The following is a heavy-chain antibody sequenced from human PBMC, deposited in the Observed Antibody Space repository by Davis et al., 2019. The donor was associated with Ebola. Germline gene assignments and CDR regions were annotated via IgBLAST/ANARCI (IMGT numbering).Heavy chain of an antibody. V-gene: IGHV3-33*01. CDR1: GFTFSSYG. CDR2: IWYDGSNK. D-gene: IGHD3-3*01. J-gene: IGHJ6*02. CDR3: ARGMEITIFGVVITKNYYYGMDV. Sequence: GESLKISCAASGFTFSSYGMHWVRQAPGKGLEWVAVIWYDGSNKYYADSVKGRFTISRDNSKNTLYLQMNSLRAEDTAVYYCARGMEITIFGVVITKNYYYGMDVWGQGTTVTVSS.